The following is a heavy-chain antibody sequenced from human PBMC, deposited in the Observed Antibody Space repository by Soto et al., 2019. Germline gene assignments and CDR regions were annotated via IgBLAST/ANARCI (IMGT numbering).Heavy chain of an antibody. CDR2: ISSNGGST. J-gene: IGHJ6*03. D-gene: IGHD2-2*01. V-gene: IGHV3-64*01. Sequence: PGGSLRLSCAASGFTFSSYAMHWVRQAPGKGLEYVSAISSNGGSTYYANSVKGRFTISRDNSKNTLYLQMGSLRAEDMAVYYCARDKDIVVVPAAMPHYYYYMDVWGKGTTVTVSS. CDR1: GFTFSSYA. CDR3: ARDKDIVVVPAAMPHYYYYMDV.